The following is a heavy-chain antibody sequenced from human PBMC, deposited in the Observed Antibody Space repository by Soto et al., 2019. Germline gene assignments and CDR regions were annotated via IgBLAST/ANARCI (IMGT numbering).Heavy chain of an antibody. CDR3: ARARGVITFGGVIVFDY. CDR2: IYYSGSA. V-gene: IGHV4-30-4*01. J-gene: IGHJ4*02. Sequence: SETLSLTCTVSGGSISSGDYYWSWIRQPPGKGLEWIGYIYYSGSAYYNPSLKSRVTISVDTSKNQFSLKLSSVTAADTAVYYCARARGVITFGGVIVFDYWGQGTLVTVSS. D-gene: IGHD3-16*01. CDR1: GGSISSGDYY.